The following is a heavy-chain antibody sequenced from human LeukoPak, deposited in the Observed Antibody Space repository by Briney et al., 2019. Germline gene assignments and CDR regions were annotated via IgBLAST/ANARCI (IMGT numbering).Heavy chain of an antibody. J-gene: IGHJ3*02. V-gene: IGHV3-48*04. Sequence: PGGSLRLSCAASGFTFSSYNMNWVRQAPGKGLEWVSFISSSNTIYYADSVKGRFTISRDNAKNSLYLQMNSLRAEDTAVYYCARDQTGYCSDTSCYHDAFDIWGQGTMVTVSS. CDR1: GFTFSSYN. CDR3: ARDQTGYCSDTSCYHDAFDI. CDR2: ISSSNTI. D-gene: IGHD2-2*01.